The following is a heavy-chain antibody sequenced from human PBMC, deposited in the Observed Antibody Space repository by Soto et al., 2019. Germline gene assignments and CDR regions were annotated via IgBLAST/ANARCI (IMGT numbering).Heavy chain of an antibody. J-gene: IGHJ4*02. CDR2: ISGSGGST. Sequence: EVQLLESGGGLVQPGGSLRLSCAASGFTFSSYAMSWVRQAPGKGLEWASAISGSGGSTYYADSVKGRFTISRDNSKNTLYLQMNSLRAEDTAVYYCAKDYSSGWGFDYWGQGNLVTVSS. D-gene: IGHD6-19*01. CDR3: AKDYSSGWGFDY. CDR1: GFTFSSYA. V-gene: IGHV3-23*01.